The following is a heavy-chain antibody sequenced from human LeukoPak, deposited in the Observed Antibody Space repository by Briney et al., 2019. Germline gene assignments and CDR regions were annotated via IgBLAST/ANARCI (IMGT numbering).Heavy chain of an antibody. J-gene: IGHJ5*02. D-gene: IGHD5-18*01. V-gene: IGHV1-69*05. Sequence: ASVKVSCKASGGTFSSYAISWVRQAPGQGLEWMGGIIPIFGTANYAQKFQGRVAITTDESTSTAYMEPSSLRSEDTAVYYCARDKSEGELWSGINWFDPWGQGTLVTVSS. CDR2: IIPIFGTA. CDR3: ARDKSEGELWSGINWFDP. CDR1: GGTFSSYA.